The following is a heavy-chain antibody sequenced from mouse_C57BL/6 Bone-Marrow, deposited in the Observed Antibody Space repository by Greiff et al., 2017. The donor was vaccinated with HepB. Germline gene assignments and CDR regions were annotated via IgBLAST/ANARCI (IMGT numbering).Heavy chain of an antibody. J-gene: IGHJ2*01. CDR2: IDPSDSET. D-gene: IGHD1-1*01. V-gene: IGHV1-52*01. CDR3: ARGTTVVPFDY. Sequence: VQLQQPGAELVRPGSSVKLSCKASGYTFTSYWMHWVKQRPIQGLEWIGNIDPSDSETHYNQKFKGKATLTVDKSSSTAYMQRSSLTSEDSAVYYCARGTTVVPFDYWGQGTTLTVSS. CDR1: GYTFTSYW.